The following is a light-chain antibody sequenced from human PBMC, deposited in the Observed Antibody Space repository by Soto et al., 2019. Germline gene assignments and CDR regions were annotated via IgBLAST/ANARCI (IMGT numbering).Light chain of an antibody. V-gene: IGKV1-5*03. J-gene: IGKJ1*01. CDR3: QQYDNYPWT. CDR2: KAS. CDR1: QTINDW. Sequence: DIQMTQSPSTLSAFVGDRVTITCRASQTINDWLAWYQQQPGKAPNLLIYKASTLQSGVPSRFSGSGSGTESTLTISSLQPDDFVTYYCQQYDNYPWTFGLGTKVEI.